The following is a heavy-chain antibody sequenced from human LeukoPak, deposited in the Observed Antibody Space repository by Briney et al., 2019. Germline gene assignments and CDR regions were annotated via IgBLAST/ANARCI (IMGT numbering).Heavy chain of an antibody. CDR2: ISYDGSNK. J-gene: IGHJ4*02. CDR3: AKVRDCGGDCLDY. CDR1: GFTFRDYG. D-gene: IGHD2-21*01. V-gene: IGHV3-30*18. Sequence: GGSLRLSCAASGFTFRDYGMHWVRQAPGKGLEWVASISYDGSNKVYADSVKGRFTISRDNSKSALYLQMNSLGAEDTAVYYCAKVRDCGGDCLDYWGQGTLVTVSS.